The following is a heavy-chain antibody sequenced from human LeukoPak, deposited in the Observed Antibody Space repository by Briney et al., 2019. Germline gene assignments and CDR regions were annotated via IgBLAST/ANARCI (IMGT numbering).Heavy chain of an antibody. CDR2: ISAYNGNT. J-gene: IGHJ4*02. CDR1: GYTFTSYG. D-gene: IGHD3-10*01. Sequence: GASVKVSCKASGYTFTSYGISWVRQAPGQGLEWMGWISAYNGNTNYAQKFQGRVTMTRDTSISTAYMELSSLRSDDTAVYYCARDGPSKWFGELLNYWGQGTLVTVSS. CDR3: ARDGPSKWFGELLNY. V-gene: IGHV1-18*01.